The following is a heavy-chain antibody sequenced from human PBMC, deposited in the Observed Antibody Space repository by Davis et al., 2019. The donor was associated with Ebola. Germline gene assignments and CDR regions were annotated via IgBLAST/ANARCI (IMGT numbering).Heavy chain of an antibody. J-gene: IGHJ5*02. Sequence: GESLKISCAASGFTFSSYWMSWVRQAPGKGLEWVANIKQDGSEKYYVDSVKGRFTISRDNAKNSLYLQMNSLRAEDTAVYYCASQPGGYSSAWGQGTLVTVSS. CDR2: IKQDGSEK. V-gene: IGHV3-7*03. D-gene: IGHD5-18*01. CDR3: ASQPGGYSSA. CDR1: GFTFSSYW.